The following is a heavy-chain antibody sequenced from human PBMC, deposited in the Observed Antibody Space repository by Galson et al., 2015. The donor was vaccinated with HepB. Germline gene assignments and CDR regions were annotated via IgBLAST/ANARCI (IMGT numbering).Heavy chain of an antibody. Sequence: SLRLSCAASGFTVSGNYMSWVRQAPGKGLEWVSGIHSVDNTYYADSVKGRFVISRDNSKNIMYLQMNSLRAADTAMYYCARDFGSSFYYYYYGMDVWGQGTTVTVSS. CDR1: GFTVSGNY. CDR3: ARDFGSSFYYYYYGMDV. J-gene: IGHJ6*02. V-gene: IGHV3-66*02. CDR2: IHSVDNT. D-gene: IGHD3-10*01.